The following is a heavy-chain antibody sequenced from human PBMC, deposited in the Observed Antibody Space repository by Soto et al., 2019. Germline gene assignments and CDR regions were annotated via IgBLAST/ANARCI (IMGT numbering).Heavy chain of an antibody. Sequence: QVQLVESGRGVVQPGRSLRLTCAASGFIFSGSGMHWVRQAPGKGLEWVALISYDGSRTYYADSVRDRFTISRDNGQNTLYLQMNSLRAEDTAVYFCARWVGGSMYDNSGKYDSWGQGTLVIVSS. J-gene: IGHJ5*01. D-gene: IGHD3-22*01. CDR3: ARWVGGSMYDNSGKYDS. CDR1: GFIFSGSG. V-gene: IGHV3-30*03. CDR2: ISYDGSRT.